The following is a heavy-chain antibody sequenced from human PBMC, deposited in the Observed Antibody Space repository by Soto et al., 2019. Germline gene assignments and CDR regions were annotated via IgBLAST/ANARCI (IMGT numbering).Heavy chain of an antibody. CDR3: ARHQAIFGVVVSSYYYYGMDV. CDR2: ISSSSSTI. D-gene: IGHD3-3*01. V-gene: IGHV3-48*02. J-gene: IGHJ6*02. Sequence: PGGSLRLSCAASGFTFSSYSMNCVRQAPGKGLEWVSYISSSSSTIYYADSVKGRYTISRDNAKNSLYLQMNSLRDEDTAVYYCARHQAIFGVVVSSYYYYGMDVWGQGTTVTVSS. CDR1: GFTFSSYS.